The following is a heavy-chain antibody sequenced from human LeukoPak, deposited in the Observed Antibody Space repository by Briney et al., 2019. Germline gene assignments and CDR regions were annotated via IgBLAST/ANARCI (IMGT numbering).Heavy chain of an antibody. D-gene: IGHD5-18*01. J-gene: IGHJ4*02. V-gene: IGHV2-5*02. CDR2: IYWDDDK. Sequence: ESGPTLVKPTQTLTLTCTFSGFSLSTSGVGVGWIRQPPGKALEWLAFIYWDDDKRYSPSLKSRLTITKDTSKNHVVLTLTNMDPVDTATYYCTHAATFPYNYGPWVFDYWGQGTLVTVSS. CDR1: GFSLSTSGVG. CDR3: THAATFPYNYGPWVFDY.